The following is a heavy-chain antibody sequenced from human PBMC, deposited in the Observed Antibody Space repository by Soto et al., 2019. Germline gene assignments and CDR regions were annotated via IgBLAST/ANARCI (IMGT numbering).Heavy chain of an antibody. D-gene: IGHD3-10*01. Sequence: QVQLQESGPGLVRPSQTLSLTCSLSGGSISDNDYYWSWIRQSPGVGLEWLGYIYTNGGTSYNPSIKGRLSISADTSSYRFSLKLTSVTVADTAVYFCARGEVRGAFDIWGPGTKVYVSS. CDR3: ARGEVRGAFDI. J-gene: IGHJ3*02. V-gene: IGHV4-30-4*01. CDR1: GGSISDNDYY. CDR2: IYTNGGT.